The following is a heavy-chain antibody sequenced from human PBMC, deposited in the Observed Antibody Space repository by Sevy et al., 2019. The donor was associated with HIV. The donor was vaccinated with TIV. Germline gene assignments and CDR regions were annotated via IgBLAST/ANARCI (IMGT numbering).Heavy chain of an antibody. V-gene: IGHV3-21*04. D-gene: IGHD3-22*01. CDR2: ISSGSSYI. CDR1: GFTFSYYD. CDR3: ASPLNYYDSPSAY. Sequence: GGSLRLSCAASGFTFSYYDMNWVRQAPGKGLEWVSSISSGSSYIFYADSVKGRFTISRDNAKNSLSLQMNSLGVEDTAVYYCASPLNYYDSPSAYWGQGTLVTVSS. J-gene: IGHJ4*02.